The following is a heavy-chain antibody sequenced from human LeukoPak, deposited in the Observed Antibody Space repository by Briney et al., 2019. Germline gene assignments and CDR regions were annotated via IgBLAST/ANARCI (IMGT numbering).Heavy chain of an antibody. D-gene: IGHD2-2*01. CDR3: TTDGILLVRAALFY. V-gene: IGHV3-15*01. J-gene: IGHJ4*02. CDR1: GFTFSNAW. CDR2: IKSKTDGGTT. Sequence: GGSLRLSCAASGFTFSNAWMSWVRQAPGKGLEGVGLIKSKTDGGTTDYAAPVKGRFTISRDDSKNPLYLQMNSLRTEDTAVYYCTTDGILLVRAALFYWGEGTPVTVSS.